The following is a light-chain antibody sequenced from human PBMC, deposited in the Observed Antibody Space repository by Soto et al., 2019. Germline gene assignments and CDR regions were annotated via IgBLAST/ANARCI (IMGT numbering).Light chain of an antibody. V-gene: IGKV3-11*01. J-gene: IGKJ1*01. CDR2: DAS. CDR3: QQRSNWPGT. Sequence: EIVLTQSPCTVSLSPGERATLSCRASQSVSSSYLAWYQQKPGQAPRLLIYDASNRATGIPARFSGSGSGTDFTLTISSLEPEDFAVYFCQQRSNWPGTFGQGTKVDI. CDR1: QSVSSSY.